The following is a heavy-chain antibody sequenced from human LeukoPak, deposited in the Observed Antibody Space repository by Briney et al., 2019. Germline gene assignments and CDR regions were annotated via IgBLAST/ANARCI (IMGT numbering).Heavy chain of an antibody. CDR3: ARYCSITSCCEYTFDI. J-gene: IGHJ3*02. CDR2: INHRGST. D-gene: IGHD2-2*01. Sequence: SETLSLTCAVYGGSFSGYYWIGIRQPPGKGLEGIGEINHRGSTNHNPSRKSRVTISVDTSKNPFSLKLSSVTAADTAVYYCARYCSITSCCEYTFDIWGQGTMVTVS. CDR1: GGSFSGYY. V-gene: IGHV4-34*01.